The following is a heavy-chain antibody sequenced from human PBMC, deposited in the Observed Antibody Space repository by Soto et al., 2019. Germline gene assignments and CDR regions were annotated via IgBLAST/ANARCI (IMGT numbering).Heavy chain of an antibody. V-gene: IGHV4-59*08. Sequence: SETLSLTCTVSGDSISSYYWSWIRQPPGKGLEWIGYIYYSGSTNYNPSLKSRVTISVDTSKNQFSLKLSSVTAADTAVYYCVGTYYYDSSGYYRVDYWGQGTLVTVSS. J-gene: IGHJ4*02. CDR3: VGTYYYDSSGYYRVDY. CDR2: IYYSGST. CDR1: GDSISSYY. D-gene: IGHD3-22*01.